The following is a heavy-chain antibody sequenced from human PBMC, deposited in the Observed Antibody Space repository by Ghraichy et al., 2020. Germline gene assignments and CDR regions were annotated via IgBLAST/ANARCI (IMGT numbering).Heavy chain of an antibody. V-gene: IGHV3-53*01. D-gene: IGHD4-17*01. J-gene: IGHJ3*02. CDR2: IYSGGST. CDR3: ARSYGDYGGAGLDAFDI. Sequence: GGSLRLSCAASGFTVSSNYMSWVRQAPGKGLEWVSVIYSGGSTYYADSVKGRFTISRDNSKNTLYLQMNSLRAEDTAVYYCARSYGDYGGAGLDAFDIWGQGTMVTVSS. CDR1: GFTVSSNY.